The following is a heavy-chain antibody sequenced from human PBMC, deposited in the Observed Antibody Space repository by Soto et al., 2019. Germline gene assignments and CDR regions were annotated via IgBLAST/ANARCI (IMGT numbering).Heavy chain of an antibody. V-gene: IGHV1-8*01. CDR2: MYPNSGNT. Sequence: QVQLVQSGAEVKKPGASVKVSCKASGYTFTSYDINWVRQATGQGLEWMGWMYPNSGNTGYAQKFQGRVIMTRDNSISTAYMELSNLRSEDTAGYDCARERSGSYFPWGQGTLVTVSS. D-gene: IGHD1-26*01. CDR3: ARERSGSYFP. CDR1: GYTFTSYD. J-gene: IGHJ5*02.